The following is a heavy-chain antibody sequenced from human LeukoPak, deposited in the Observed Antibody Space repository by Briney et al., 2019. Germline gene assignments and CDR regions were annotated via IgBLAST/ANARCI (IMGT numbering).Heavy chain of an antibody. Sequence: SETLSLTCDVSGVSINTCCYYWTWIRQPPGKGLEWIGYKYYSGSTRYNSSLRSRLTISLDTSKNQFSLRRTSVTAADTAVYYCARGRSYGFDFDSWGPGTLVIVSS. V-gene: IGHV4-61*01. CDR1: GVSINTCCYY. CDR3: ARGRSYGFDFDS. CDR2: KYYSGST. J-gene: IGHJ4*02. D-gene: IGHD5-18*01.